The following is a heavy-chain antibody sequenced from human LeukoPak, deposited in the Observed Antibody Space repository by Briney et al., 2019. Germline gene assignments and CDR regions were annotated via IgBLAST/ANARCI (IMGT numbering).Heavy chain of an antibody. V-gene: IGHV1-2*02. J-gene: IGHJ4*02. CDR3: ARELGYCSSTSCHMVDY. CDR2: INPNSGGT. D-gene: IGHD2-2*02. CDR1: GYTFTNYA. Sequence: ASVKVSCKASGYTFTNYAMNWVRQAPGQGLEWMGWINPNSGGTNYAQKFQGRVTMTRDTSISTAYMELSRLRSDDTAVYYCARELGYCSSTSCHMVDYWGQGTLVTVSS.